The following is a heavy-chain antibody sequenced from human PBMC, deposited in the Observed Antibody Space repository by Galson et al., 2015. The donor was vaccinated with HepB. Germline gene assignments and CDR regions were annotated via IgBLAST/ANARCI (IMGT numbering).Heavy chain of an antibody. J-gene: IGHJ4*02. CDR1: GGTFSSYA. CDR2: IIPIFGTA. CDR3: ARTLRFLEWFFDY. D-gene: IGHD3-3*01. Sequence: SVKVSCKASGGTFSSYAISWVRQAPGQGLEWMGGIIPIFGTANYAQKFQGRVTITADESTSTAYMELSSLRSEDTAVYYCARTLRFLEWFFDYWGQGTLVTVTS. V-gene: IGHV1-69*13.